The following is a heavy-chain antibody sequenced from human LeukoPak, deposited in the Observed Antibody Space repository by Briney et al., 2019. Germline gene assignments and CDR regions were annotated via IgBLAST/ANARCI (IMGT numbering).Heavy chain of an antibody. CDR2: INTNTGNP. J-gene: IGHJ6*03. CDR1: GYTFTSYY. CDR3: ARVGGWSYYYYYYMDV. Sequence: ASVKVSCKASGYTFTSYYMHWVRQAPGQGLEWMGWINTNTGNPTYAQGFTGRFVFSLDTSVSTAYLQISSLKAEDTAVYYCARVGGWSYYYYYYMDVWGKGTTVTVSS. V-gene: IGHV7-4-1*02. D-gene: IGHD6-19*01.